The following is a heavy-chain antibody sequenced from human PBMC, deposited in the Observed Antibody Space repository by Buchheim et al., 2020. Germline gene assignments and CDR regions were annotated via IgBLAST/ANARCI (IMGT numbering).Heavy chain of an antibody. CDR3: ARRLGLGYCSSSTSCYEGYWFDP. CDR1: GFTFSSYW. V-gene: IGHV3-7*01. Sequence: ELQLVGSGGGLVKPGGSLRLSCAASGFTFSSYWMSWVGQAPGKGLEWVANIKQDGREKSYVDSVKGRFTISRDNAKNSLYLQMNSLRAEDTAVYYCARRLGLGYCSSSTSCYEGYWFDPWGQGTL. J-gene: IGHJ5*02. D-gene: IGHD2-2*01. CDR2: IKQDGREK.